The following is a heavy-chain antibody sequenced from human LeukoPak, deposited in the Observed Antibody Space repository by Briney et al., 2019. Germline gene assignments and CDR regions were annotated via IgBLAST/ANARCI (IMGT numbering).Heavy chain of an antibody. J-gene: IGHJ4*02. Sequence: PGRSLRLSCAASGFTVSSNYMSWVRQAPGKGLEWVSVIYSGGSTYYADSVKGRFTISRDNSKNTLYLQMNSLRAEDTAVYYCARYSSSWAFDYWGQGTLVTVSS. CDR2: IYSGGST. D-gene: IGHD6-13*01. CDR3: ARYSSSWAFDY. CDR1: GFTVSSNY. V-gene: IGHV3-66*01.